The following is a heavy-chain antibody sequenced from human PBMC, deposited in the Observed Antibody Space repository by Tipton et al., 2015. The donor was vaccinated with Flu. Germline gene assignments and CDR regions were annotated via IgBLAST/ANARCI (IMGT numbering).Heavy chain of an antibody. J-gene: IGHJ4*02. CDR2: IWYDGSNK. CDR3: AREHSYSSGWYSNYYDSSGTLDY. CDR1: GFTFSSYG. V-gene: IGHV3-33*01. D-gene: IGHD3-22*01. Sequence: SLRLSCAASGFTFSSYGMHWVRQAPGKGLEWVAVIWYDGSNKYYADSVKGRFTISRDNSKNTLYLQMNSLRAEDTAVYYCAREHSYSSGWYSNYYDSSGTLDYWGQGTLVTVSS.